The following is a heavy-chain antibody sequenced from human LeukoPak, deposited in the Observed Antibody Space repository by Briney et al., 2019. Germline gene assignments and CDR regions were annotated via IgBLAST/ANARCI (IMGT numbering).Heavy chain of an antibody. CDR3: ARVGFSSGWYSGAFDI. D-gene: IGHD6-19*01. Sequence: GESLKISCKGSGYSFTSYWIGWVRQMPGKGLEWMGIIYPGDSDTRYSPSFQGQVTISADKSISTAYLQWSSLKASDTAMYYCARVGFSSGWYSGAFDIWGQGTMVTVSS. V-gene: IGHV5-51*03. CDR1: GYSFTSYW. J-gene: IGHJ3*02. CDR2: IYPGDSDT.